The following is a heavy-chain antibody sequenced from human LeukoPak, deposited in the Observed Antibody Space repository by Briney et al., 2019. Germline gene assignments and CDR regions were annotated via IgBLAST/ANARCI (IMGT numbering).Heavy chain of an antibody. CDR3: ARVVVGASTAFDF. CDR2: SRNKARSFTT. V-gene: IGHV3-72*01. CDR1: GFTFSDHY. D-gene: IGHD1-26*01. Sequence: GKSLRLSCAASGFTFSDHYIDWVRQAPGEGLEWVGRSRNKARSFTTEYAASVKGRFTLSRDDSENLVSLQMNSLKTEDTAIYYCARVVVGASTAFDFWGQGTKVTVSS. J-gene: IGHJ3*01.